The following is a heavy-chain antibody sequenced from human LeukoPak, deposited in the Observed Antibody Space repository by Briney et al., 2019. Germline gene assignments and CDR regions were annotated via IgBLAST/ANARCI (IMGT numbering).Heavy chain of an antibody. Sequence: GGSLRLSCAASGFTFSTYWMSWVRQAPGKGLEWVANIKQDGSEKYYVDSVKGRFTISRDNSKNTLYLQMNSLRAEDTAVYYCAHGTMYQLDYWGQGTLVTVSS. CDR2: IKQDGSEK. J-gene: IGHJ4*02. CDR3: AHGTMYQLDY. CDR1: GFTFSTYW. V-gene: IGHV3-7*03. D-gene: IGHD2-2*01.